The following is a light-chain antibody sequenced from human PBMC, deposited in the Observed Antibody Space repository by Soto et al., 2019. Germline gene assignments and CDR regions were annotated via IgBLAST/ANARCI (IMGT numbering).Light chain of an antibody. Sequence: DVVMTQSPLSLPVTLGQPASISCRSSQSLLYSDGNTYLSWFQQRPGQSPRRLIYKVSNRDSGVPDRFSGSGSGTDFTLRINRVDAEDVGVYYCMQGTHWPPLFGPGTKVDIK. CDR1: QSLLYSDGNTY. V-gene: IGKV2-30*01. J-gene: IGKJ3*01. CDR2: KVS. CDR3: MQGTHWPPL.